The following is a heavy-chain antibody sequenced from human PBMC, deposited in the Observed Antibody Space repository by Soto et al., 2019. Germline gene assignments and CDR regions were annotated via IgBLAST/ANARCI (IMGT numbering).Heavy chain of an antibody. Sequence: GTLELTCGNDGGVFSGHYWCWVRQPPGKVLEWIGEINHSGSTNYNPSLKSRVTISVDTSKNQFSLTLSSVTAADTAVYYCARLIAALSPRYLDYWGQGTMATVSA. D-gene: IGHD6-13*01. CDR1: GGVFSGHY. CDR3: ARLIAALSPRYLDY. CDR2: INHSGST. J-gene: IGHJ4*02. V-gene: IGHV4-34*01.